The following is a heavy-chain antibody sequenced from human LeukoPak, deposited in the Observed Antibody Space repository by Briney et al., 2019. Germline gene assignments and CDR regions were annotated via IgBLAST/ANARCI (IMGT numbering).Heavy chain of an antibody. CDR2: ISGYNGKT. CDR3: ARGRLQLDYYYYPMDV. Sequence: ASVKVSCKASNYTIGSYGISWVRQAPGQGLEWMGWISGYNGKTKYAQKFQGRVTMTTDTSTSTAYMELRSLRSDDTAVYFCARGRLQLDYYYYPMDVWGIGTTVTVSS. J-gene: IGHJ6*03. D-gene: IGHD5-24*01. CDR1: NYTIGSYG. V-gene: IGHV1-18*01.